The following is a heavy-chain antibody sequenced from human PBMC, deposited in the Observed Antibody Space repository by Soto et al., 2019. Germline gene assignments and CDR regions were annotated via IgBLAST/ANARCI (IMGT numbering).Heavy chain of an antibody. D-gene: IGHD3-9*01. CDR3: ARGTVFTRFDY. J-gene: IGHJ4*01. CDR1: GGTFSSYA. V-gene: IGHV1-69*01. Sequence: QVQLVQSGAEVKKPGASVKVSCKASGGTFSSYAISWVRQAPGQGLEWMGGIIPIFGTANSAQKFQGRVTITADESKRTAYMELSSLRSEDTAGYYCARGTVFTRFDYWCHGTLVTVAS. CDR2: IIPIFGTA.